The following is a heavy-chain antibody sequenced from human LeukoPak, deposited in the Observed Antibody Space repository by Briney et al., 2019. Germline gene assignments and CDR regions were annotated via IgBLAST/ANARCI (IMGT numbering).Heavy chain of an antibody. CDR2: INPNSGGT. CDR3: ASLYGSGSYYLDY. CDR1: GYTFTGYY. V-gene: IGHV1-2*02. Sequence: ASVKVSCKASGYTFTGYYMHWVRQAPGQGLEWMGWINPNSGGTNYAQKFQGRVTMTRDTSISTAYMELSRLRSEDTAVYYCASLYGSGSYYLDYWGQGTLVTVSS. D-gene: IGHD3-10*01. J-gene: IGHJ4*02.